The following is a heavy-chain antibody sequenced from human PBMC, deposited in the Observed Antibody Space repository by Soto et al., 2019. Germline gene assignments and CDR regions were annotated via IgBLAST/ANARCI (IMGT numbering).Heavy chain of an antibody. D-gene: IGHD3-10*01. V-gene: IGHV3-7*03. J-gene: IGHJ6*02. CDR2: IKQDGSEK. CDR3: ARDDRITMVRGVIIVSHYGMDV. Sequence: RRLSCAASGFTFSSYWMSWVRQAPGKGLEWVANIKQDGSEKYYVDSVKGRFTISRDNAKNSLYLQMNSLRAEDTAVYYCARDDRITMVRGVIIVSHYGMDVWGQGTTVTVSS. CDR1: GFTFSSYW.